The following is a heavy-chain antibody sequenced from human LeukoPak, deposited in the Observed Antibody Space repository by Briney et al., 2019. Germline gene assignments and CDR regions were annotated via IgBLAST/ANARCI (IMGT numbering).Heavy chain of an antibody. D-gene: IGHD3-10*01. J-gene: IGHJ4*02. Sequence: GESLKISCKGSGYSFTSYWIGWVRQMPGKGLEWMGIIYPGDSDTRYSPSFQGQVTISADKSLTTAYLQWSSLKASDTAIYYCARLVGETAMVRGFDLWGQGTLVTVSS. V-gene: IGHV5-51*01. CDR1: GYSFTSYW. CDR2: IYPGDSDT. CDR3: ARLVGETAMVRGFDL.